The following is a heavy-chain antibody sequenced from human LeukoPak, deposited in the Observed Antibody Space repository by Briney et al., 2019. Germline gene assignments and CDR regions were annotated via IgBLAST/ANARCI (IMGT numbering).Heavy chain of an antibody. CDR3: ARGSRLVRGPNGFDP. D-gene: IGHD3-10*01. V-gene: IGHV4-39*07. J-gene: IGHJ5*02. CDR1: GGSISSRDYY. CDR2: MYYDGST. Sequence: SETMSLTCTVSGGSISSRDYYWAWIRQPPGKALEWFGRMYYDGSTYYNPSPKCRVTTTVDRSHNTLSLRVRSVTAAARAVYFCARGSRLVRGPNGFDPWGQGTLVTVSS.